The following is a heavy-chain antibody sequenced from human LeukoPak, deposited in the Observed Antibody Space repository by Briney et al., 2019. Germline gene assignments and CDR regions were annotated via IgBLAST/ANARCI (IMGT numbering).Heavy chain of an antibody. V-gene: IGHV4-59*01. D-gene: IGHD3-3*02. CDR2: IYYRGST. Sequence: VKPSETLSLTCTVSGGSISSYYWSWTRQPPGKGLEWIGYIYYRGSTNYNPSLKSRVTISVDTSKNQFSLRLSSVTAADTAVYYCARGAMFGRAIDYWGQGTLVTVSS. CDR3: ARGAMFGRAIDY. CDR1: GGSISSYY. J-gene: IGHJ4*02.